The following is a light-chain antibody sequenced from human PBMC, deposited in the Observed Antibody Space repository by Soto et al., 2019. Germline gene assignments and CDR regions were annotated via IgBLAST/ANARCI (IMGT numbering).Light chain of an antibody. CDR1: SSDVGGYNY. V-gene: IGLV2-14*03. CDR3: CSYTTSNTRQIV. Sequence: SVLTQPASVSGYPGQSITISCTGTSSDVGGYNYVSWYQHHPGKAPKLMIYDVSNRPSGVSNRFSGSKSGNTASLTISGLQPEDEADYYCCSYTTSNTRQIVFGTGTKVTVL. J-gene: IGLJ1*01. CDR2: DVS.